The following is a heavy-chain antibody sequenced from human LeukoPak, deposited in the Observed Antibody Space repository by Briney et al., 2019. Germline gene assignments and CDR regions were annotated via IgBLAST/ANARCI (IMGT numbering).Heavy chain of an antibody. CDR1: GYTFTSYG. CDR2: ISAYNGNT. J-gene: IGHJ4*02. CDR3: ARDRDMAYCSSTSCYYGYFDY. Sequence: ASVKVSCKASGYTFTSYGISWVRQAPGQGLEWMGWISAYNGNTNYAQKLQGRVTMTTDTSTSTAYMELRSLRSDDTAVYYCARDRDMAYCSSTSCYYGYFDYWGQGTLVTVSS. D-gene: IGHD2-2*01. V-gene: IGHV1-18*01.